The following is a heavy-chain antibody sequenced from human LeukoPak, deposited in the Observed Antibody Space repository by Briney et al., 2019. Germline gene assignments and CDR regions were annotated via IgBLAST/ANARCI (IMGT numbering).Heavy chain of an antibody. J-gene: IGHJ4*02. Sequence: PGGSLRLSCVVSGLTFNSYWMTWVRQAPGKGLEWVANINQDGSEKYYVDSVKGRFTLSRDNAKNSLYLQMNSLRVEDTAVYYCARVDGYSGYDYIDYWGQGTLVTVSS. CDR3: ARVDGYSGYDYIDY. V-gene: IGHV3-7*01. CDR2: INQDGSEK. CDR1: GLTFNSYW. D-gene: IGHD5-12*01.